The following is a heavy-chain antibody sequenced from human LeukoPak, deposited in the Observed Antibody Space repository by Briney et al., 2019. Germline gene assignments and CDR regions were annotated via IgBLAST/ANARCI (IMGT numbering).Heavy chain of an antibody. D-gene: IGHD5-24*01. CDR3: ATSRIMATISPFDY. Sequence: GESLKISCKGSGYSFTSYWIGWVRQMPGKGLEWMGIIYPGDSDTRYSPSFQGQVTFSADNSIGTAYLQWSSLKASDTAMYYCATSRIMATISPFDYWGQGTLLTVFS. J-gene: IGHJ4*02. V-gene: IGHV5-51*01. CDR2: IYPGDSDT. CDR1: GYSFTSYW.